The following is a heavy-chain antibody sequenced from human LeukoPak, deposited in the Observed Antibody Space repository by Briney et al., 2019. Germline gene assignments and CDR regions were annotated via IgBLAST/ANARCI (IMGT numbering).Heavy chain of an antibody. CDR2: ISGSGGST. D-gene: IGHD3-10*01. Sequence: PGGSLRLSCAASGFNFSSYAMSWVRQAPGKGLEWVSAISGSGGSTYYADSVKGRFTISRDNSKNTLYLQMNSLRAEDTAVYYCAKRGLWFGELLSGYFDYWGRGTLVTVSS. J-gene: IGHJ4*02. CDR3: AKRGLWFGELLSGYFDY. CDR1: GFNFSSYA. V-gene: IGHV3-23*01.